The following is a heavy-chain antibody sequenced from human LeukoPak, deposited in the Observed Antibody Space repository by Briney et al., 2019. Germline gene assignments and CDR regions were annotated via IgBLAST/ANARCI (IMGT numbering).Heavy chain of an antibody. CDR3: AREPSGRFSRDYFDY. V-gene: IGHV4-39*07. CDR1: GGSISSSSYY. Sequence: PSETLSLTCTVSGGSISSSSYYWGWIRQPPGKGLEWIGSIYYSGNTYYNPSLKSRVTISVDTSKNQFSLKLSSVTAADTAVYYCAREPSGRFSRDYFDYWGQGTLVTVSS. CDR2: IYYSGNT. D-gene: IGHD1-26*01. J-gene: IGHJ4*02.